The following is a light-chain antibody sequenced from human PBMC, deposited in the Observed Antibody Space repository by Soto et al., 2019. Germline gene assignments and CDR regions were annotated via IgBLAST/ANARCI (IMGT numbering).Light chain of an antibody. CDR2: EAS. V-gene: IGKV1-33*01. CDR3: QQYEGLPYT. CDR1: QDIGNY. Sequence: DIQMTQSPSSLSASIGDRVTMTCQASQDIGNYLNWFQQRPGRAPKLLISEASHLQTGVPSRFSGRHSGADFTLTISSLLHEDVATYYCQQYEGLPYTFGRGTKLEIK. J-gene: IGKJ2*01.